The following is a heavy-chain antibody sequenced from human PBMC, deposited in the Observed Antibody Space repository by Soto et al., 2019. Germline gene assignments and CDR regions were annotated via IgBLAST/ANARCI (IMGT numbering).Heavy chain of an antibody. J-gene: IGHJ6*02. Sequence: XGSLSLTCAASGFTFSSYGMHWVRQAPGKGLEWVAVISYDGSTKYYADSVKGRFTISRDNSKNTLYLQMNSLRAEDTAVYYCAKDNVPADNRYYYYYYGMDVWGQGTTVTVSS. V-gene: IGHV3-30*18. D-gene: IGHD2-2*01. CDR2: ISYDGSTK. CDR1: GFTFSSYG. CDR3: AKDNVPADNRYYYYYYGMDV.